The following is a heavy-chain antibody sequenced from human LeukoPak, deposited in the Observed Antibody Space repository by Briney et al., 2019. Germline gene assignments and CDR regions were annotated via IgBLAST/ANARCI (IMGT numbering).Heavy chain of an antibody. CDR2: IYSGGST. CDR3: AKDLEDSSGYPWGYFDY. CDR1: GFTVSTNY. V-gene: IGHV3-66*02. Sequence: GGSLRLSCAASGFTVSTNYMSWVRQAPGKGLEWVSLIYSGGSTYYADSVKGRFTISRDNSKNTLYLQMNSLRAEDTAVYYCAKDLEDSSGYPWGYFDYWGQGTLVTVSS. J-gene: IGHJ4*02. D-gene: IGHD3-22*01.